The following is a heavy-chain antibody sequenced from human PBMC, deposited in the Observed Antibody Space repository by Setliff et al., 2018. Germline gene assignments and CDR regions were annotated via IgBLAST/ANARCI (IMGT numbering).Heavy chain of an antibody. V-gene: IGHV4-61*02. CDR2: IYTGGST. CDR3: ARGRNIAARLLDS. J-gene: IGHJ4*02. Sequence: PSETLSLTCTVSGGSIGSASYYWSWIRQTAGKGLEWIGRIYTGGSTKYNSSLKSRVTISLDTSKNQFSLKVTSVTAADTAVYYCARGRNIAARLLDSWGQGTLVTVSS. D-gene: IGHD6-6*01. CDR1: GGSIGSASYY.